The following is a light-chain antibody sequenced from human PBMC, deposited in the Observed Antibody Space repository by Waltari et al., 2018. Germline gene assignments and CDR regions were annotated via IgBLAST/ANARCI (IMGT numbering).Light chain of an antibody. CDR1: SSNIGSNY. CDR2: RNN. J-gene: IGLJ3*02. CDR3: SAWDDSLSGGV. Sequence: QSVLTQPPSASGTPGQRVTISCSGSSSNIGSNYVYWYQQLPGTDPKLLISRNNPRPSGVPDRCSGTKTCTSASLAISGLRSEDEAEYYCSAWDDSLSGGVFGGGTKLTVL. V-gene: IGLV1-47*01.